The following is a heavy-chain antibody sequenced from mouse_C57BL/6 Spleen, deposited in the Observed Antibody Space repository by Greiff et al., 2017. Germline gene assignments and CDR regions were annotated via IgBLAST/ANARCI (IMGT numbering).Heavy chain of an antibody. D-gene: IGHD1-1*01. J-gene: IGHJ3*01. CDR1: GYTFTDYN. CDR3: ARPPIYYYGSSPWFAY. V-gene: IGHV1-22*01. Sequence: EVKLMESGPELVKPGASVKMSCKASGYTFTDYNMHWVKQSHGKSLEWIGYINPNNGGTSYNQKFKGKATLTVNKSSSTAYMELRSLTSEDSAVYYCARPPIYYYGSSPWFAYWGQGTLVTVSA. CDR2: INPNNGGT.